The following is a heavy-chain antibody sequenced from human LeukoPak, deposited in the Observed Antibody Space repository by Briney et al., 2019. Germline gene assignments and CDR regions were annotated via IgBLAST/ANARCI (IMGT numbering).Heavy chain of an antibody. CDR2: INHSGST. CDR1: GGSFSGYY. Sequence: SETLSLTCAVYGGSFSGYYWSWIRQPPGKGLEWIGEINHSGSTNYNPSLKSRVTISVDTSKNQFSLKLSSVTAADTAVYYCARKSYCSGGSCYRSDPWGQGTLVTVSS. J-gene: IGHJ5*02. D-gene: IGHD2-15*01. V-gene: IGHV4-34*01. CDR3: ARKSYCSGGSCYRSDP.